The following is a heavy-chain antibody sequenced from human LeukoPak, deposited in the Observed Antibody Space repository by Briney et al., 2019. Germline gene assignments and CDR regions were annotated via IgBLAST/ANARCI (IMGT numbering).Heavy chain of an antibody. CDR1: GSTFSSYL. D-gene: IGHD6-6*01. V-gene: IGHV3-7*01. Sequence: GGSLRLSCAASGSTFSSYLMSWVRQAPGKGLEWVANIKQDGNEINYVDSVKGRFTISRDNAKHSLYLKMNRLREEDTGVYYCARERIAARHEFPRTDHWGEGTLLTVSS. J-gene: IGHJ4*02. CDR2: IKQDGNEI. CDR3: ARERIAARHEFPRTDH.